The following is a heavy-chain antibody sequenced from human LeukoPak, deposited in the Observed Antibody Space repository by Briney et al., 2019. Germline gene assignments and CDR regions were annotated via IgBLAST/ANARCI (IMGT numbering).Heavy chain of an antibody. CDR3: AKAGSIRFDY. CDR2: ISGSGGGT. J-gene: IGHJ4*02. CDR1: GFTFSSSA. V-gene: IGHV3-23*01. Sequence: GGSLRLSCAASGFTFSSSAMSWVRQAPGKGLEWVSGISGSGGGTYYADSVKGRFTISRDNSKNTLYLQLNSLRAADTAAYYCAKAGSIRFDYWGQGTLVTVSS. D-gene: IGHD3-3*02.